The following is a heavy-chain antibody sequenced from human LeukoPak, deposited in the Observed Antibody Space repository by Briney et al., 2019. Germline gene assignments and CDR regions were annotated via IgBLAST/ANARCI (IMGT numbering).Heavy chain of an antibody. Sequence: ASVKASCKASGYTFTSYGINWVRQAPGQGLEWMGWISAYNGNTSYAQKLQGRVTMTTDTSTSTAYTELRSLRSDDTAVYYCALSGRIVATPRDYWGQGTLVTVSS. CDR2: ISAYNGNT. D-gene: IGHD5-12*01. V-gene: IGHV1-18*01. J-gene: IGHJ4*02. CDR3: ALSGRIVATPRDY. CDR1: GYTFTSYG.